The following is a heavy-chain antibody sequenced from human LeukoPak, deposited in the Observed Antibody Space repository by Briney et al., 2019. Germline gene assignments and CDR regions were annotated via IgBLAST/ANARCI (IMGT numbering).Heavy chain of an antibody. V-gene: IGHV1-69*05. D-gene: IGHD5-24*01. CDR1: GYTFTSYY. CDR2: IIPIFGTA. CDR3: ARDDGYNLVEGY. Sequence: SVKVSCKASGYTFTSYYMHWVRQAPGQGLEWMGRIIPIFGTANYAQKFQGRVTITTDESTSTAYMELSSLRSEDTAVYYCARDDGYNLVEGYWGQGTLVTVSS. J-gene: IGHJ4*02.